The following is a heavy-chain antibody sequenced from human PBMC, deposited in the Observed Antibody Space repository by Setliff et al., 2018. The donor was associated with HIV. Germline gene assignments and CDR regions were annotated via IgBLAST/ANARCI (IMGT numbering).Heavy chain of an antibody. CDR2: ISWNSGSI. J-gene: IGHJ6*03. CDR1: GFTFDDYA. D-gene: IGHD3-22*01. V-gene: IGHV3-9*01. CDR3: ARVRTHYYDSSGYWGMDV. Sequence: LRLSCAASGFTFDDYAMHWVRQAPGKGLEWVSGISWNSGSIGYADSVKGRFTISRDNAKNTLFLEMNSLRAEDTAVYYCARVRTHYYDSSGYWGMDVWGKGTTVTVSS.